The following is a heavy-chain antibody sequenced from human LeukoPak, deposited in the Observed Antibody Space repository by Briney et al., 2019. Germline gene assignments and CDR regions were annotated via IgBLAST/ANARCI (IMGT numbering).Heavy chain of an antibody. CDR2: ISGSGGST. CDR3: AKGETYYDILTGYYFSSNDDYYYYGMGV. D-gene: IGHD3-9*01. J-gene: IGHJ6*02. Sequence: GGSLRLSCAASGFTFSSYAMSWVRQAPGKGLEWVSAISGSGGSTYYADSVKGRFTISRDNSKNTLYLQMNSLRAEDTAVYYCAKGETYYDILTGYYFSSNDDYYYYGMGVWGQGTTVTVSS. V-gene: IGHV3-23*01. CDR1: GFTFSSYA.